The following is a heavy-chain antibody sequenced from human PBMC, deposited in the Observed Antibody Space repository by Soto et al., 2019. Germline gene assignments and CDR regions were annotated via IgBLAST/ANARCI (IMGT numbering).Heavy chain of an antibody. CDR3: ARDYYDSSGPELDY. CDR1: GYTFTSYG. J-gene: IGHJ4*02. V-gene: IGHV1-18*04. CDR2: ISAYNGNT. Sequence: ASVKVSCKASGYTFTSYGISWVRRAPGQGLEWMGWISAYNGNTNYAQKLQGRVTMTTDTSTSTAYMELRSLRSDDTAVYYCARDYYDSSGPELDYWGQGTLVTVSS. D-gene: IGHD3-22*01.